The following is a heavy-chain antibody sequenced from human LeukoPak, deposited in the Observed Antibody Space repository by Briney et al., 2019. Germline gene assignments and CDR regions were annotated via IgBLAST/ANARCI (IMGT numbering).Heavy chain of an antibody. V-gene: IGHV4-30-2*01. Sequence: SETLSLTCAVSGGSISSGGYSWSWIRQPPGKGLEWIGYIYHSGSTYYNPSLKSRVTISVDRSKNQFSLKLSSVTAADTAVYYCARGQRLTLDYWSQGTLVTVSS. J-gene: IGHJ4*02. CDR2: IYHSGST. D-gene: IGHD3-9*01. CDR1: GGSISSGGYS. CDR3: ARGQRLTLDY.